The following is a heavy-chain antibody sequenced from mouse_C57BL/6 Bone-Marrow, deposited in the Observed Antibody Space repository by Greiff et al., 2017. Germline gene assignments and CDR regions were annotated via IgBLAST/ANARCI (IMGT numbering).Heavy chain of an antibody. CDR1: GFNIKDYY. V-gene: IGHV14-2*01. D-gene: IGHD1-1*01. CDR3: APYYYGSSYSWFAY. CDR2: IDPEDGET. J-gene: IGHJ3*01. Sequence: EVQLQQSGAELVKPGASVQLSCTASGFNIKDYYLHWVKQRTEQGLEWIGRIDPEDGETKYAPKFQGKATITADPSSNTAYLQLSSLTSEDTAVYYCAPYYYGSSYSWFAYWGQGTLVTVSA.